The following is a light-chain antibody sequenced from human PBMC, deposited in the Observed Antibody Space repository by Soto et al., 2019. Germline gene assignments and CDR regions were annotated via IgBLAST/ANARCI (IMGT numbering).Light chain of an antibody. CDR1: SSDVGGNKY. CDR3: TSSTSDSLYV. Sequence: QSALTQPASVSGSPGQSITISCTGTSSDVGGNKYVSWYQQYPGKVPKLLINKVSNRPSVVSNRFSGSKSGNTASLTISGLLAADEADYFCTSSTSDSLYVFGTGIKLTVL. CDR2: KVS. V-gene: IGLV2-14*01. J-gene: IGLJ1*01.